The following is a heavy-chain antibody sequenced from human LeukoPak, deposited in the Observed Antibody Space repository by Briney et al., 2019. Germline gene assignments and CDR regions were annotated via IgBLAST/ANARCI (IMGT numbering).Heavy chain of an antibody. CDR3: AIGRDGYNYDY. Sequence: SETLSLTCTVSGGSISSYYGSWIRQPPGKGLEWVGYISYNGSPNYNPSLKSRVNISVDTSKNQFSLKLSAVTAADTAVYYCAIGRDGYNYDYWGQGTLVTVSS. CDR1: GGSISSYY. V-gene: IGHV4-59*01. CDR2: ISYNGSP. D-gene: IGHD5-24*01. J-gene: IGHJ4*02.